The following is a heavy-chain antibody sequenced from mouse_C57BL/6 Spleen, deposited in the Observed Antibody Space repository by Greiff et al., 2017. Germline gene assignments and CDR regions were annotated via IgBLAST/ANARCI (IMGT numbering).Heavy chain of an antibody. J-gene: IGHJ4*01. V-gene: IGHV3-6*01. Sequence: EVQLQESGPGLVKPSQSLSLTCSVTGYSITSGYYWNWIRQFPGNKLEWMGYISYDGSNNYNPSLKNRISITRDTSKNQFFLKLNSVTTEDTATYYCASLIYDGFPYAMDYWGQGTSVTVSS. D-gene: IGHD2-3*01. CDR2: ISYDGSN. CDR3: ASLIYDGFPYAMDY. CDR1: GYSITSGYY.